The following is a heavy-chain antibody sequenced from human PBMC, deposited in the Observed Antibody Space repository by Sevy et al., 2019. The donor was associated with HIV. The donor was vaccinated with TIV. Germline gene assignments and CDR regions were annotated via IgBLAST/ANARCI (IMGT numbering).Heavy chain of an antibody. CDR2: ISYDGSNK. Sequence: GGSLRLSCAASGFTFSSYAMHWVRQAPGKGLEWVAVISYDGSNKYYADSVKGRFTISRDNSKKTLYLQMNSLRAEDTAVYYCASNPYDSSGYFWGQGTLVTVSS. CDR3: ASNPYDSSGYF. J-gene: IGHJ4*02. V-gene: IGHV3-30-3*01. D-gene: IGHD3-22*01. CDR1: GFTFSSYA.